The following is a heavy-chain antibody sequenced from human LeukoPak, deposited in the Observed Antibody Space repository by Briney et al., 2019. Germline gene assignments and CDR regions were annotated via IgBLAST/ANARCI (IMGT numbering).Heavy chain of an antibody. CDR2: INHSGST. V-gene: IGHV4-34*01. D-gene: IGHD2-15*01. Sequence: SETLPLTCAVYGGSFSGYYWSWIRQPPGKGLEWIGEINHSGSTNYNPSLKSRVTISVDTSKNQFSLKLSSVTAADTAVYYCARPVAGAFVYWGQGTLVTVSS. CDR3: ARPVAGAFVY. CDR1: GGSFSGYY. J-gene: IGHJ4*02.